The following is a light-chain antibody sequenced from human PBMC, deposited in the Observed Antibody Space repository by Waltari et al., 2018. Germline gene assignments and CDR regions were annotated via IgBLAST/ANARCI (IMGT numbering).Light chain of an antibody. V-gene: IGLV2-8*01. Sequence: QEKPGKAPGRRIEEVSRRPAGVPERCSGAKSGKTVALTVSGLQAEEEAEYYCRSYAGINTPVVFGGGTKLTVL. CDR3: RSYAGINTPVV. CDR2: EVS. J-gene: IGLJ2*01.